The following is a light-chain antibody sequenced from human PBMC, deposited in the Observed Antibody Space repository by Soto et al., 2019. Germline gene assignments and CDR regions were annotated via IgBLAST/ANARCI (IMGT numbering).Light chain of an antibody. CDR3: LQDSNYPRT. V-gene: IGKV1-6*01. Sequence: AIQMTQSPSSLSASVGDRVTITCRASQGIRNELGWYQQRPGKAPKLLIYAASTLESGVPSRFSASGSGTDFTLTISSLRPEDFATYYCLQDSNYPRTFGQGTKVKIK. CDR1: QGIRNE. CDR2: AAS. J-gene: IGKJ1*01.